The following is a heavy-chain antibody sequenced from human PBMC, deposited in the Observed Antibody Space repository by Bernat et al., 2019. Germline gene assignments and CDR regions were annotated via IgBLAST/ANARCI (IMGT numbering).Heavy chain of an antibody. CDR3: ARHRGSWYSYGMDV. CDR1: GGSISSSSYY. Sequence: QLQLQESGPGLVKPSETLSLTCTGAGGSISSSSYYWGWIRQPPGKGLEWIGSIYYSGSTYYNPSLKSRVTISVDTSKNQFSLKLSSVTAADTAVYYCARHRGSWYSYGMDVWGQGTTVTVSS. V-gene: IGHV4-39*01. CDR2: IYYSGST. D-gene: IGHD6-13*01. J-gene: IGHJ6*02.